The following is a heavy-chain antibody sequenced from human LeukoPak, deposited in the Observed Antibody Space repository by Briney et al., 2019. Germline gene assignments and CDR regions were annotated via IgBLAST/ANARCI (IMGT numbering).Heavy chain of an antibody. D-gene: IGHD6-13*01. CDR3: ARGGDSSSWFTSPDY. CDR2: INPNSGDT. CDR1: GYTFSDYY. J-gene: IGHJ4*02. V-gene: IGHV1-2*02. Sequence: GASVKVSCKTSGYTFSDYYIHWIRQAPGQGLEWVGWINPNSGDTDYAQKFQGRVTVTRDTSISTAYMELSRLRSDDTAVYYCARGGDSSSWFTSPDYWGQGILVTVSS.